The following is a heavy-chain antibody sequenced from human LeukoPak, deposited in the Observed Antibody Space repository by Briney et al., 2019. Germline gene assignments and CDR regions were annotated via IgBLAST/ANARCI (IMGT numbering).Heavy chain of an antibody. CDR3: ATDDPELGFGELSSYYYGMDV. CDR1: GGSFSGYY. Sequence: SETLSLTCAVYGGSFSGYYWSWIRQPPGKGLEWVGEINHSGSTNYNPSLTSRVTISVDTSKNQFSLQLSYVTAADTAVYYRATDDPELGFGELSSYYYGMDVWGQGTTVTVSS. V-gene: IGHV4-34*01. D-gene: IGHD3-10*01. CDR2: INHSGST. J-gene: IGHJ6*02.